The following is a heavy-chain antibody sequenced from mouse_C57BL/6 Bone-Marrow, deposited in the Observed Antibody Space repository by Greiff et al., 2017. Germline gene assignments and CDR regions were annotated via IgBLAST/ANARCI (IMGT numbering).Heavy chain of an antibody. CDR2: ISSGSSNI. CDR3: ARGYYVDY. CDR1: GFTFSDYG. Sequence: EVQRVESGGGLVKPGGSLKLSCAASGFTFSDYGMHWVRQAPEKGLEWVVYISSGSSNIYYADTVKGRFTFSRDNAKNTLFLQMTSLRSEETAMYYCARGYYVDYWCQGTTLTVSS. V-gene: IGHV5-17*01. J-gene: IGHJ2*01.